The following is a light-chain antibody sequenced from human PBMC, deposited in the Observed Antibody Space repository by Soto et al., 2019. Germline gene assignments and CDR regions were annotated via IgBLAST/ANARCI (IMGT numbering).Light chain of an antibody. CDR3: SSYTSSSTLYV. CDR2: DVS. CDR1: SSDVGGYNY. Sequence: QSALTQPASVSGSPGQSITISCTGTSSDVGGYNYVSWYQQHPGKAPKLIISDVSNRPSGVSHRFSGSKSGNTASLTISGLQAEDEADYYCSSYTSSSTLYVFGIGTKLTVL. J-gene: IGLJ1*01. V-gene: IGLV2-14*01.